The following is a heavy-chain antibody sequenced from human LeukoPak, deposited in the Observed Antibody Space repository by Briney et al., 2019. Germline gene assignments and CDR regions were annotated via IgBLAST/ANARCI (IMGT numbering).Heavy chain of an antibody. CDR3: AKDPEYCSSGTGYLRNYFNS. D-gene: IGHD2-2*01. Sequence: GGSLRLSFAASGLIFSVYGMHGVRQSAGKGLEGVAGISYDGSEKYFTDSVKGRFTISRDNSKNTLYLQMNSLRAEDTAVYYCAKDPEYCSSGTGYLRNYFNSWGQGTLVTVSS. V-gene: IGHV3-30*18. CDR1: GLIFSVYG. CDR2: ISYDGSEK. J-gene: IGHJ4*02.